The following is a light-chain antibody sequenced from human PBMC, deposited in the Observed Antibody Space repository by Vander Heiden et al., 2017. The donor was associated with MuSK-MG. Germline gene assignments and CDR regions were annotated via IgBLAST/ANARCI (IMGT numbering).Light chain of an antibody. CDR2: GAS. Sequence: EIVMTQSQATLPVSPGERATLSCRASQSVSSNLAWYQQKPGQAPRLLIYGASTRATAIPATFPASGSGTEFTLTISSLQSEDFAVYYCQQYNSWPRTFGQGTKVEIK. J-gene: IGKJ1*01. V-gene: IGKV3-15*01. CDR3: QQYNSWPRT. CDR1: QSVSSN.